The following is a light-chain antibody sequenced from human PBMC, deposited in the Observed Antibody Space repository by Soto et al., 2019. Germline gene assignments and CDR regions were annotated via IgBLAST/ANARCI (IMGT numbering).Light chain of an antibody. CDR1: QSVSSY. Sequence: EIVLTQSPATLSLSPGERATLSCRASQSVSSYLAWYQQKPGQAPRLLIYDASNRATGIPARFSGSGSVTDFTLTISSLEPEDFAVYYCQQRSNWPQNTFGGGTKVEIK. CDR3: QQRSNWPQNT. CDR2: DAS. J-gene: IGKJ4*01. V-gene: IGKV3-11*01.